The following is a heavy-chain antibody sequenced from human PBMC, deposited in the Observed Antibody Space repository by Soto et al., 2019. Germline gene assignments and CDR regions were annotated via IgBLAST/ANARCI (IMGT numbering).Heavy chain of an antibody. CDR1: GFTFSSYA. J-gene: IGHJ6*02. Sequence: MRLSCAASGFTFSSYAMSWVRQAPGKGLEWVSAISGSGGSTYYADSVKGRFTISRDNSKNTLYLQMNSLRAEDTAVYYCAKYSSSPTAKYGMDVWGQGTTVTVSS. CDR2: ISGSGGST. V-gene: IGHV3-23*01. CDR3: AKYSSSPTAKYGMDV. D-gene: IGHD6-13*01.